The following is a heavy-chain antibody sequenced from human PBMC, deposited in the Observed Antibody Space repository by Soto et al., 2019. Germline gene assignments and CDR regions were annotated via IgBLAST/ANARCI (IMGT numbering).Heavy chain of an antibody. V-gene: IGHV3-21*01. Sequence: GGSLRLSCLGTGFTFSDYTLNWVRQPPGRGLEWVSSISRSGSYIYYADSLKGRFTISRDNAKDSVYLQMNALRVEDTAIYYCAREAAGYSEHFDFWGHGPLVTVSS. CDR1: GFTFSDYT. CDR3: AREAAGYSEHFDF. D-gene: IGHD6-25*01. J-gene: IGHJ4*01. CDR2: ISRSGSYI.